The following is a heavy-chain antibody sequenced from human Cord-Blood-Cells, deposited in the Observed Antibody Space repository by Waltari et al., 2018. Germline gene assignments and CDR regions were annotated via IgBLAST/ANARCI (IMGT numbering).Heavy chain of an antibody. CDR3: TTEYSGYDLEAFPGSNYYYYMDV. Sequence: EVQLVESGGGLVKPGGSLRLSCAASGFTFSNAWMSWVRQAPGKGLEWVGRIKSKTDGGTIDYAAPVKGRFTISRDDSKNTLYLQMNSLKTEDTAVYYCTTEYSGYDLEAFPGSNYYYYMDVWGKGTTVTVSS. J-gene: IGHJ6*03. CDR1: GFTFSNAW. V-gene: IGHV3-15*01. D-gene: IGHD5-12*01. CDR2: IKSKTDGGTI.